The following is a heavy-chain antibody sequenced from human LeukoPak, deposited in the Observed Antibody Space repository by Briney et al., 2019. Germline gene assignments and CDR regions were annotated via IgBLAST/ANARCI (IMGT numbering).Heavy chain of an antibody. Sequence: SETLSLTCAVYGGSFSGYYWSWIRQPPGKGLEWIGEINHSGSTNYNPSLKSRVTISVDTYKNQFSLKLSSVTAADTAVYHCAREIGYYYDSSGYYHYSYYFDYWGQGTLVTVSS. D-gene: IGHD3-22*01. CDR1: GGSFSGYY. V-gene: IGHV4-34*01. J-gene: IGHJ4*02. CDR3: AREIGYYYDSSGYYHYSYYFDY. CDR2: INHSGST.